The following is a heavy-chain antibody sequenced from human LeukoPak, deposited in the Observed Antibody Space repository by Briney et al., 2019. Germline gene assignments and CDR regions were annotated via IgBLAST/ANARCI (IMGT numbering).Heavy chain of an antibody. Sequence: SETLSLTCTVSGGSISSSKYYWGWIRQPPGKGLEWIGNIYYSGSTYYNPSLKSRVTISVDRSKNQFSLKLSSVTAADTAVYYCARVTIFGVIDYWGQGTLVTVSS. CDR3: ARVTIFGVIDY. CDR2: IYYSGST. CDR1: GGSISSSKYY. V-gene: IGHV4-39*07. D-gene: IGHD3-3*01. J-gene: IGHJ4*02.